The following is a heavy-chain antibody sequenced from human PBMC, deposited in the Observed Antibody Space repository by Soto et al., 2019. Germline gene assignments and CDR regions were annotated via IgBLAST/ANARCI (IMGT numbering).Heavy chain of an antibody. Sequence: GASVKGSCKASGYTFTGYYMHWVRQAPGQGLEWMGWINPNSGGTNYAQKFQGWVTMTRDTSISTAYMELSSLRSEDTAVYYCATDLDSSGYYYTGPSWGQGTLVTVSS. V-gene: IGHV1-2*04. CDR2: INPNSGGT. J-gene: IGHJ4*02. D-gene: IGHD3-22*01. CDR3: ATDLDSSGYYYTGPS. CDR1: GYTFTGYY.